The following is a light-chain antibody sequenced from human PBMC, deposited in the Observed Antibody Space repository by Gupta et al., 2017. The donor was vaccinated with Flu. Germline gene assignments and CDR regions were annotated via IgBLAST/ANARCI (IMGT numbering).Light chain of an antibody. Sequence: QSVLTQPPSASGTPAQRVTISCSGSSSNIGSNTVNWYKQLPGTGPKLLIYSNNQRPSGVPDRFSGSKSGTSASLAISGLQSEDEADYYCAAWDYILNGRVFGGATKLTVL. CDR1: SSNIGSNT. CDR3: AAWDYILNGRV. V-gene: IGLV1-44*01. CDR2: SNN. J-gene: IGLJ3*02.